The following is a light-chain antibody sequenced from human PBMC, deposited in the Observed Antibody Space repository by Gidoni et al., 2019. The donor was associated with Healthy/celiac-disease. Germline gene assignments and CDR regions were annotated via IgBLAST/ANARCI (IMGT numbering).Light chain of an antibody. CDR1: QSVGSN. J-gene: IGKJ3*01. Sequence: IVMTQSPATLSVSPGERATLSCRASQSVGSNLAWYQQKPGQAPRLLIYGASTRATGIPARFSGSGSGTEFTLTISSLQSEDFALYYCQQYNNWPITFGPGTKVDIK. CDR2: GAS. CDR3: QQYNNWPIT. V-gene: IGKV3-15*01.